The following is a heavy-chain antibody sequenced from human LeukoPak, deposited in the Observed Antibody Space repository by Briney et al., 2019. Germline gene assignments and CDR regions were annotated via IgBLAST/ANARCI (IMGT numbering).Heavy chain of an antibody. CDR2: ISAYNGNT. V-gene: IGHV1-18*01. J-gene: IGHJ6*02. CDR3: AAGYFDWLSPHYYYGMDV. CDR1: GYTFTSYG. D-gene: IGHD3-9*01. Sequence: ASVKVSCKASGYTFTSYGISWVRQAPGQGLEWMGWISAYNGNTNYAQKLQGRVTMTTDTSTSTAYMELRSLRSDDTAVYYCAAGYFDWLSPHYYYGMDVWGQGTTVTVSS.